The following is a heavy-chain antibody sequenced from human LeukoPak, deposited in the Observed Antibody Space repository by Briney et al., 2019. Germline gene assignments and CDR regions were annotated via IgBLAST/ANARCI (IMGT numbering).Heavy chain of an antibody. D-gene: IGHD1/OR15-1a*01. CDR3: AKINNDDDY. J-gene: IGHJ4*02. CDR1: EFTFTTFG. CDR2: ISPDGNIE. Sequence: GSLRLSCAAPEFTFTTFGIHWVRQAPGKALEWVAAISPDGNIEYYTDSVKGRFTISRDNSKNMIYLQMNSLRGEDSAVYYCAKINNDDDYWGQGTLVTVSS. V-gene: IGHV3-30*18.